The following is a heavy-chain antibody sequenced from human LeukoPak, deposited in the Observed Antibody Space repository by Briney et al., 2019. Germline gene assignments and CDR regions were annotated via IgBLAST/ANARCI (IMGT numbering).Heavy chain of an antibody. J-gene: IGHJ4*02. CDR2: INHSGST. CDR1: GGSFSGYY. V-gene: IGHV4-34*01. Sequence: SETLSLPFAVYGGSFSGYYWTWIRPPPGGGLEWIGEINHSGSTNYNPSLKSRVTISIDTSKNQFSLILRSVTAADTAVYYCSRGLSDVYWGQGTLVTVSS. CDR3: SRGLSDVY.